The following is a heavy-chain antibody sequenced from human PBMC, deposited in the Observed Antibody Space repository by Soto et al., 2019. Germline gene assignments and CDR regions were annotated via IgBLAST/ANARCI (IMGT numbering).Heavy chain of an antibody. CDR1: GASIRSFY. J-gene: IGHJ4*01. Sequence: SETLSLTCSVSGASIRSFYWSWIRQTPGKGLEWIAYIYYSGGTNYNPSLESRVTISVDTSKNQFSLKLSSVTATDTAVYYCARDGNHYDTSGYYSVWGQGTLVTVSS. CDR2: IYYSGGT. CDR3: ARDGNHYDTSGYYSV. V-gene: IGHV4-59*01. D-gene: IGHD3-22*01.